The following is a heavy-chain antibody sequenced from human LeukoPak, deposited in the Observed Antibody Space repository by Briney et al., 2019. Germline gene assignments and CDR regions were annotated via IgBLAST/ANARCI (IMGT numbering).Heavy chain of an antibody. Sequence: ASVNVSCKASGYTFTSYGITWVRQDPGQGLEWMAWISAYNGKTNYAQRFQGRVTMTTDTSTSTAYMELRSLRSDDTAVYYCARDGPDYGDYINFDYWGQGTLVTVSS. D-gene: IGHD4-17*01. CDR3: ARDGPDYGDYINFDY. CDR1: GYTFTSYG. J-gene: IGHJ4*02. V-gene: IGHV1-18*01. CDR2: ISAYNGKT.